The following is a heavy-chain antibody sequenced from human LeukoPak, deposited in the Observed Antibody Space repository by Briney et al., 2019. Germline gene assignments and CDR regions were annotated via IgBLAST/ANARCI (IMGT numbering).Heavy chain of an antibody. J-gene: IGHJ6*02. CDR1: GGSFSGYY. Sequence: SETLSLTCAVYGGSFSGYYWSWIRQPPGKGLEWIGEINHSGSTNYNPSLKSRVTISVDTSKNQFSLKLSSVTAADTAVYYCVREKMVRGVIGYYYYYGMDVWGQGTTVTVSS. D-gene: IGHD3-10*01. CDR2: INHSGST. CDR3: VREKMVRGVIGYYYYYGMDV. V-gene: IGHV4-34*01.